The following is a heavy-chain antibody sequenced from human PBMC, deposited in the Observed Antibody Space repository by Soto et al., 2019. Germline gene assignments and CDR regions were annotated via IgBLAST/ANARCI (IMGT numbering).Heavy chain of an antibody. CDR2: ISYSGST. Sequence: SETLSLTCTVSGGSISSDSYYWGWIRQSPDKGLEWIARISYSGSTYYSPSLKSRLIISVDTSKNQFSLEVSSVTAADTAVYHCARVRNYHDSSGYVLDYWGQGTLVTVSS. D-gene: IGHD3-22*01. CDR3: ARVRNYHDSSGYVLDY. V-gene: IGHV4-39*07. CDR1: GGSISSDSYY. J-gene: IGHJ4*02.